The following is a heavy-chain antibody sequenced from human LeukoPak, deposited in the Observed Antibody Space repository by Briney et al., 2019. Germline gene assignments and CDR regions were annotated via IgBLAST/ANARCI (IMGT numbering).Heavy chain of an antibody. V-gene: IGHV4-34*01. J-gene: IGHJ5*02. CDR2: INHSGST. CDR3: ARYLSAARFDP. CDR1: GGSFSGYY. Sequence: SETLSLTCAVYGGSFSGYYWSWIRQPPGKGLEWIGEINHSGSTNYNPSLKSRVTISVDTSKNQFSLKLSSVTAADTAVYYCARYLSAARFDPWGQGTLVTASS. D-gene: IGHD6-13*01.